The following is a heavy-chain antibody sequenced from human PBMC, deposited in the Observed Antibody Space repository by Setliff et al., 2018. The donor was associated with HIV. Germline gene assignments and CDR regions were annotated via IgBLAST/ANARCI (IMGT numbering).Heavy chain of an antibody. Sequence: PSETLSLTCNVSGGSISSYYWSWIRQPPGKALEWIGYIYYDGGTIYNPSLESRGTISLDTSKNQFSLKLTSVTAADAAMYYCARRHRTTWCFEFWGQGALVTVSS. CDR2: IYYDGGT. CDR1: GGSISSYY. D-gene: IGHD2-8*02. CDR3: ARRHRTTWCFEF. J-gene: IGHJ4*02. V-gene: IGHV4-59*03.